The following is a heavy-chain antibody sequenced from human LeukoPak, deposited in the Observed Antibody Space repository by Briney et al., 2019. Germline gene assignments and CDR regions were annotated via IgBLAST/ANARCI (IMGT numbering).Heavy chain of an antibody. CDR2: INHSGST. J-gene: IGHJ4*02. CDR1: GGSFSGYY. V-gene: IGHV4-34*01. D-gene: IGHD4-17*01. Sequence: PSETLSLTCAAYGGSFSGYYWSWIRQPPGKGLEWIGEINHSGSTNYNPSLKSRVTISVDTSKNQFSLKLSSVTAADTAVYYCARGNGGTVTTGWIDYWGQGTLVTVSS. CDR3: ARGNGGTVTTGWIDY.